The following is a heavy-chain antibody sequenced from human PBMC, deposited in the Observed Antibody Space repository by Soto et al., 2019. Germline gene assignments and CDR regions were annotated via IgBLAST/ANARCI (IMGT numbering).Heavy chain of an antibody. CDR1: GGSISSGGYS. Sequence: PSLTFAVAGGSISSGGYSLSWIRQPPGKGLEWIGYIYHSGSTYYNPSLKSRVTISVDRSKNQFSLKLSSVTAADTDVYYCARPGDSSGSPPFDYWGQGTLVTVYS. D-gene: IGHD3-22*01. CDR2: IYHSGST. CDR3: ARPGDSSGSPPFDY. V-gene: IGHV4-30-2*01. J-gene: IGHJ4*02.